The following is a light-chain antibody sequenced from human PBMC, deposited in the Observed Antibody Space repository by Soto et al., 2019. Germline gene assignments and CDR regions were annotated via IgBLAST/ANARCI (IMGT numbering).Light chain of an antibody. J-gene: IGKJ4*01. CDR1: QNIDYY. CDR2: DTF. Sequence: EIMLTHSPPTLSLSPGESATLSSRASQNIDYYLHWYQQKPGPSPRLVIYDTFNRATGVALRFRGVGAGADFSLTISDLEPEDFAFYYCQQRNSWPITFGTGTRVEI. CDR3: QQRNSWPIT. V-gene: IGKV3-11*01.